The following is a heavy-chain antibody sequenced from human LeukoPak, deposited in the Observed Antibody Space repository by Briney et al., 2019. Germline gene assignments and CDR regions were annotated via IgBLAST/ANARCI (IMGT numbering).Heavy chain of an antibody. CDR3: ARDDGIVVVTLDY. D-gene: IGHD3-22*01. CDR1: GGSISSYY. V-gene: IGHV4-59*12. J-gene: IGHJ4*02. Sequence: SETLSLTCTVSGGSISSYYWSWIRQPPGKGLEWIGYIYYSGSTNYNPSLKSRVTISVDTSKNQFSLKLSSVTAADTAVYYCARDDGIVVVTLDYWGQGTLVTVSS. CDR2: IYYSGST.